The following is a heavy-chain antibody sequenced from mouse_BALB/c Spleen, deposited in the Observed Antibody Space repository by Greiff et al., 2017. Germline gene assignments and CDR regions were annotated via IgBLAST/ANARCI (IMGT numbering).Heavy chain of an antibody. CDR1: GFTFSSYA. V-gene: IGHV5-6-5*01. CDR3: ARGADYYGSSFDD. CDR2: ISSGGST. D-gene: IGHD1-1*01. J-gene: IGHJ2*01. Sequence: EVQVVESGGGLVKPGGSLKLSCAASGFTFSSYAMSWVRQTPEKRLEWVASISSGGSTYYPDSVKGRFTISRDNARNILYLQMSSLRSEDTAMYYCARGADYYGSSFDDWGQGTTLTVSS.